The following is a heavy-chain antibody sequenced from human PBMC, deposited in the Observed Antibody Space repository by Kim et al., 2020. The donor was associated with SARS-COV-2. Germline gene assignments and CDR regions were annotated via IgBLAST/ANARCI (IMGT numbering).Heavy chain of an antibody. J-gene: IGHJ1*01. Sequence: GGSLRLSCAASGFTFSSYWMHWVRQAPGKGLVWVSRINSDGSDTGYADSLKGRLTISRDNAKNTLYLQMNSLRAEDTAVYYCVRGVDYGRGAVLQHWGQGTLVTVSS. V-gene: IGHV3-74*01. CDR2: INSDGSDT. CDR3: VRGVDYGRGAVLQH. D-gene: IGHD4-17*01. CDR1: GFTFSSYW.